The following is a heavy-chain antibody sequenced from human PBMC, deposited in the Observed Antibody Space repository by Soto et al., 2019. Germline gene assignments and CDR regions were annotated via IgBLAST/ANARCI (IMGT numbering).Heavy chain of an antibody. Sequence: EVQLVESGGGLVKPGGSLRLSCAASGFTFSSYSMNWVRQAPGKGLEWVSSISSSSSYIYYADSVKGRFTISRDNAKNSLYLQMNRLRAEDTAVYYCAREAPTYCSGGSCWYYWGQGTLVTVSS. CDR2: ISSSSSYI. J-gene: IGHJ4*02. D-gene: IGHD2-15*01. V-gene: IGHV3-21*01. CDR1: GFTFSSYS. CDR3: AREAPTYCSGGSCWYY.